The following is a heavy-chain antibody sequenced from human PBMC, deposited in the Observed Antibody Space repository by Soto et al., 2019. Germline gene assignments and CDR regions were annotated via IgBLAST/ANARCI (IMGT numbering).Heavy chain of an antibody. CDR3: AKVVLLTSGYDYWDRYYFDY. CDR2: LSGSGGST. V-gene: IGHV3-23*01. Sequence: GGSLRLSCAGSGFTFSNYAMSWVRQAPGRGLEWVSGLSGSGGSTYYADSVKGRFTVSRDNSKNTLFLQMNSLRAEDTAVYYCAKVVLLTSGYDYWDRYYFDYWGQGTLVTVSS. D-gene: IGHD5-12*01. CDR1: GFTFSNYA. J-gene: IGHJ4*02.